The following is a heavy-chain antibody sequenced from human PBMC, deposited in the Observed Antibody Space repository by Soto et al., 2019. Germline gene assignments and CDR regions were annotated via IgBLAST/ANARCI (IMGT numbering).Heavy chain of an antibody. Sequence: ASVKVSCKASGYTFTSRYMHWVRQAPGQGLEWMGIINPSDGSTTYAQKFQGRVSMTRDKSTSTLYMELSSLSSEDTALYYCAKGDRYCICTSCPMRRYYYYYGMDVWGQGTTVTVSS. V-gene: IGHV1-46*01. CDR3: AKGDRYCICTSCPMRRYYYYYGMDV. CDR2: INPSDGST. J-gene: IGHJ6*02. D-gene: IGHD2-2*01. CDR1: GYTFTSRY.